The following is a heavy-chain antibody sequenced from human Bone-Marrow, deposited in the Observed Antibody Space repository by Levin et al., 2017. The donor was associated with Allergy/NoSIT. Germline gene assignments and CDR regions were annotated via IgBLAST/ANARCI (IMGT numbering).Heavy chain of an antibody. CDR2: ISSNGGNT. CDR1: GFTFSTYA. D-gene: IGHD1-26*01. CDR3: ARSGGTYYTYWYFDL. V-gene: IGHV3-64*01. J-gene: IGHJ2*01. Sequence: RSGGSLRLSCAASGFTFSTYAMHWVRQAPGKGLEFVSAISSNGGNTYYANSVKGRFTISRDNSRNTLYLQMGSLRAEDMAVYYCARSGGTYYTYWYFDLWGRGTLVSVSS.